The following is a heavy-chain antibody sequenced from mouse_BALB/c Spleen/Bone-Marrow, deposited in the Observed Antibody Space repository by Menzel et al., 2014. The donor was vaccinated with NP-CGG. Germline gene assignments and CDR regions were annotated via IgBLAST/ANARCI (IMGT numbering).Heavy chain of an antibody. D-gene: IGHD1-1*01. CDR3: ARNYGSSLDY. Sequence: VQLQQSGAELVKPRASVKLSCTASGFNIKDTYMHWVKQRPEQGLEWIGRIDPANGNTKYDPKFQGKATITVDTSSATAYLQLSSLTSEDTAVYYCARNYGSSLDYWGQGTTLTVSS. V-gene: IGHV14-3*02. J-gene: IGHJ2*01. CDR2: IDPANGNT. CDR1: GFNIKDTY.